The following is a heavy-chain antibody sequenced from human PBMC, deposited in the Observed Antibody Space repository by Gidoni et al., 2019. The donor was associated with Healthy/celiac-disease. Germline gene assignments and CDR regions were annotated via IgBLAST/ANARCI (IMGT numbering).Heavy chain of an antibody. V-gene: IGHV3-7*01. Sequence: EVQLVESGGGLVQPGGSLRLSCAASGFTFSSYWMSWVRQAPGKGLEWVANIKQDGSEKYYVDSVKGRFTISRDNAKNSLYLQMNSLRAEDTAVYYCARESKEATTVTTPFDYWGQGTLVTVSS. CDR1: GFTFSSYW. D-gene: IGHD4-17*01. J-gene: IGHJ4*02. CDR3: ARESKEATTVTTPFDY. CDR2: IKQDGSEK.